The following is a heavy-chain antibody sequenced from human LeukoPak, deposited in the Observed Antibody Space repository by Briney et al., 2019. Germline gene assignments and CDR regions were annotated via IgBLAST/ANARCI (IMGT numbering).Heavy chain of an antibody. CDR2: IYHSGST. CDR3: ARDSSSSLDY. CDR1: GYSISSGYY. J-gene: IGHJ4*02. V-gene: IGHV4-38-2*02. Sequence: PSETLSLTCTVSGYSISSGYYWGWSRQPPGKGLEWIGSIYHSGSTYYNPSLKSRVTISVDTSKNQFSLKLSSVTAADTAVYYCARDSSSSLDYWGQGTLVTVSS. D-gene: IGHD6-6*01.